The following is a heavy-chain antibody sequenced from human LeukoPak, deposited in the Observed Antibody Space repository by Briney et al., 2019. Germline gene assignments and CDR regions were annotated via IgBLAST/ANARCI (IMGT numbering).Heavy chain of an antibody. CDR1: GFTFSSYA. CDR3: AKGFYGQFDY. CDR2: ISGSGGST. Sequence: PGGSLRLSCAASGFTFSSYAVTWVRQAPGKGLEWVSAISGSGGSTYYADSVKGRFTISRDNSKNTLYLQMNSLRAEDTAVYYCAKGFYGQFDYWGQGTLVTVSS. J-gene: IGHJ4*02. D-gene: IGHD3-16*01. V-gene: IGHV3-23*01.